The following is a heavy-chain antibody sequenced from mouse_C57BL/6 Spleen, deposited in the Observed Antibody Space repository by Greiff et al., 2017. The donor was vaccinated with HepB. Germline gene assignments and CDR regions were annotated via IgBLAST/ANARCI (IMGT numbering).Heavy chain of an antibody. CDR3: ARKGDYYGSSLDY. CDR1: GYTFTSYW. V-gene: IGHV1-64*01. CDR2: IHPNSGST. Sequence: QVQLQQPGAELVKPGASVKLSCKASGYTFTSYWMHWVKQRPGQGLEWIGMIHPNSGSTNYNEKFKSKATLTVDKSSSTAYMQLSSLTSEDSAVYYCARKGDYYGSSLDYWGQGTTLTVSS. J-gene: IGHJ2*01. D-gene: IGHD1-1*01.